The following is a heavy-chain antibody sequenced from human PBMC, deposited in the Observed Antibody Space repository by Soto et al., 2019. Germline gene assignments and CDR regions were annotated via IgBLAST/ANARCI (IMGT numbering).Heavy chain of an antibody. J-gene: IGHJ5*02. CDR1: GFTFSSYA. CDR2: ISGSGGST. V-gene: IGHV3-23*01. Sequence: HPGGSLRLSCAASGFTFSSYAMSWVRQAPGRGLEWVSAISGSGGSTYYADSVKGRFTISRDNSKNTLYLQMNSLRAEDTAVYYCAKDRSTYYLVPPFDPWGQGTLVTVSS. D-gene: IGHD3-10*01. CDR3: AKDRSTYYLVPPFDP.